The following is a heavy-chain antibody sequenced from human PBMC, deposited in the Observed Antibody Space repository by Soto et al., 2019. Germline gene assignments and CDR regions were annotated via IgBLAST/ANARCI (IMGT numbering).Heavy chain of an antibody. D-gene: IGHD5-18*01. CDR2: FYYSGST. V-gene: IGHV4-59*01. CDR1: GGSISSYY. J-gene: IGHJ3*02. CDR3: ASQGAYSYGSSFDI. Sequence: SETLSLTCTVSGGSISSYYWSWIRQPPGKGLEWIGYFYYSGSTNYNPSLKSRVTISVDTSKNQLSLKLNSLTAAHTAVYYCASQGAYSYGSSFDIWGQETMVTVS.